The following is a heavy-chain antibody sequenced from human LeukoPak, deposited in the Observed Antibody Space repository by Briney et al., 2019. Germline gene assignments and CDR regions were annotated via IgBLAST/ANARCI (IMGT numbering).Heavy chain of an antibody. Sequence: GGSLRLSCAASAFSFSSYWMHWVRQAPGEGLVWVSRISTDGSSTTYADSVKGRFTISRDNAKNTLYLQMNSLRAEDTAVYYCARPGGYDPVDHWGQGTLVTVSS. CDR2: ISTDGSST. J-gene: IGHJ4*02. CDR1: AFSFSSYW. V-gene: IGHV3-74*01. D-gene: IGHD5-12*01. CDR3: ARPGGYDPVDH.